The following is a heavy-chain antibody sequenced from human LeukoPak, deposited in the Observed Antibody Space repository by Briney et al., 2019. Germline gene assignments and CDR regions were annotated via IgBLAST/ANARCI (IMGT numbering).Heavy chain of an antibody. CDR2: IGTAGDT. CDR1: GFTFSDCD. V-gene: IGHV3-13*01. J-gene: IGHJ4*02. CDR3: ARVAKERVGGVYYFDY. Sequence: GGSLRLSCAASGFTFSDCDMHWVRQATGKGLEWVSAIGTAGDTYYTGSVKGRFTISRENAKHSLYLQMNSLRAGDTAVYYCARVAKERVGGVYYFDYWGQGTLVTVSS. D-gene: IGHD1-1*01.